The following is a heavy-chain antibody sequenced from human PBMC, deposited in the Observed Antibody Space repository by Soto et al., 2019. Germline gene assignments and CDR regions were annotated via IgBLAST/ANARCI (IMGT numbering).Heavy chain of an antibody. Sequence: GGSLRLSCAASGFTVSSNYMSWVRQAPGKGLEWVSVIYSGGSTYYAAPVKGRFTISRDNSKNTLYLQMNSLRAEDTAVYYCARSQGGRAAIGYWGQGTLVTVSS. D-gene: IGHD2-2*01. V-gene: IGHV3-66*01. CDR1: GFTVSSNY. J-gene: IGHJ4*02. CDR3: ARSQGGRAAIGY. CDR2: IYSGGST.